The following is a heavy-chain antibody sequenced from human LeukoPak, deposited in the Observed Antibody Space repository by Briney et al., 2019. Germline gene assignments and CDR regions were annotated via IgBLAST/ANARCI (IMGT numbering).Heavy chain of an antibody. D-gene: IGHD2-2*01. J-gene: IGHJ6*03. Sequence: SETLSLTCAVYGGSFSGYYWSWIRQPPGKGLEWLGEINHSGSTNYNPSLKSRVTISVDTSKNQFSLKLSSVTAADTAVYYCAREGRVVPAAVPYYYYYMDVWGKGTTVTVSS. CDR1: GGSFSGYY. V-gene: IGHV4-34*01. CDR2: INHSGST. CDR3: AREGRVVPAAVPYYYYYMDV.